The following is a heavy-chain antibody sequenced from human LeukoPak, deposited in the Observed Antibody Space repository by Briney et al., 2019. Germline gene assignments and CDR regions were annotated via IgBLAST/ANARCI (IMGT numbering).Heavy chain of an antibody. CDR2: INPNSGGT. V-gene: IGHV1-2*02. Sequence: ASVKVSCKASGYTFTGYYMHWVRQAPGQGLEWMGWINPNSGGTNYAQKFQGRVTMTRDTSISTAYMELSRLRSDDTAVYYCARDLGYCSSTSCQPPFYGMDVWGQGTTATVSS. D-gene: IGHD2-2*01. CDR3: ARDLGYCSSTSCQPPFYGMDV. CDR1: GYTFTGYY. J-gene: IGHJ6*02.